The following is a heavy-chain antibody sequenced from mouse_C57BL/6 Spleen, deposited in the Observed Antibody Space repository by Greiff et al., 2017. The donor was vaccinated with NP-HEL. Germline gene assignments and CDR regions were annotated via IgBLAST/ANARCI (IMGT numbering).Heavy chain of an antibody. D-gene: IGHD2-2*01. CDR2: ISSGSSTI. V-gene: IGHV5-17*01. J-gene: IGHJ4*01. CDR3: ARKDYGYDEGMDY. CDR1: GFTFSDYG. Sequence: EVMLVESGGGLVKPGGSLKLSCAASGFTFSDYGMHWVRQAPEKGLEWVAYISSGSSTIYYADTVKGRVTISRDNAKNTLFLQMTSLRSEDTAMYYCARKDYGYDEGMDYWGQGTSVTVSS.